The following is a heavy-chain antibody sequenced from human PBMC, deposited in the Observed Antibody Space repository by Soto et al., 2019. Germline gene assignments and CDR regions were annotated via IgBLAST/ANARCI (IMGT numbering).Heavy chain of an antibody. D-gene: IGHD5-12*01. J-gene: IGHJ6*03. CDR1: GGSISSGGYY. V-gene: IGHV4-31*03. CDR2: IYYSGST. CDR3: ARGGHIVATDDYYYMDV. Sequence: SETLSLTCTVSGGSISSGGYYWSWIRQHPGKGLEWIGYIYYSGSTYYNPSLKSRVTISVDTSKNQFSLKLSSVTAADTAVYYCARGGHIVATDDYYYMDVWGKGTTVTVSS.